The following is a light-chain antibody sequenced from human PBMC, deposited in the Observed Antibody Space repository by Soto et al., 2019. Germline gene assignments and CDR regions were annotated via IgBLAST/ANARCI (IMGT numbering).Light chain of an antibody. CDR1: QSINSN. Sequence: DIQMTQSPSSLSASVGDTVTITCRASQSINSNVNWYQMKPGRAPNLLIYSASTLHVGVPSRFSGSASGTEFTLTIARLQPEDFATYFCQQSHGTPRTFGQGTKVDI. V-gene: IGKV1-39*01. J-gene: IGKJ1*01. CDR2: SAS. CDR3: QQSHGTPRT.